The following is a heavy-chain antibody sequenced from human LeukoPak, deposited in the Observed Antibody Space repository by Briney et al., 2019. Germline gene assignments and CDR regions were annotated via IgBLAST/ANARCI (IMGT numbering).Heavy chain of an antibody. CDR1: GGTFSSYA. J-gene: IGHJ4*02. CDR2: TIPIFGTA. D-gene: IGHD3-16*02. V-gene: IGHV1-69*13. Sequence: SVKVSCKASGGTFSSYAISWVRQAPGQGLEWMGGTIPIFGTANYAQKFQGRVTITADESTSTAYMELSSLRSEDTAVYYCARMRGGLYDYVWGSYRPTSPVFDYWGQGTLVTVSS. CDR3: ARMRGGLYDYVWGSYRPTSPVFDY.